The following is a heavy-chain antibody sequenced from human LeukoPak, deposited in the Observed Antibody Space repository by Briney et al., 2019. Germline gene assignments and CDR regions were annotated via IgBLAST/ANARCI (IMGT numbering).Heavy chain of an antibody. CDR2: TYYRSKWYH. J-gene: IGHJ5*02. CDR3: ARHWGTYTSGSHDGFDP. Sequence: SQTLSLTCAISGDSVSSNSAAWNWIRQSPSRGLEWLGRTYYRSKWYHEYAVSVKGRITINPDTSKNQFSLQLNSVAPEDTAVYYCARHWGTYTSGSHDGFDPWGQGTLVTVSS. V-gene: IGHV6-1*01. D-gene: IGHD6-19*01. CDR1: GDSVSSNSAA.